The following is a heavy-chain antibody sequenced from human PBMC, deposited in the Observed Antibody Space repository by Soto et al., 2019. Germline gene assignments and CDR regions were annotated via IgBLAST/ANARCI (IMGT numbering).Heavy chain of an antibody. CDR2: ISSNGGST. J-gene: IGHJ5*02. CDR3: ARERRYCSGGSCYSYWFDP. D-gene: IGHD2-15*01. Sequence: PGGSLRLSCAASGFTFSSYAMHWVRQAPGKGLVYVSAISSNGGSTYYANSVKGRFTISRDNSKNTLYLQMGSLRAEDMAVYYCARERRYCSGGSCYSYWFDPWGQGTLVTVSS. V-gene: IGHV3-64*01. CDR1: GFTFSSYA.